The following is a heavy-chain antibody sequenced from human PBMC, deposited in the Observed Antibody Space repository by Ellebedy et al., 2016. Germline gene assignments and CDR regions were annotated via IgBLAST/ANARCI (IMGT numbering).Heavy chain of an antibody. J-gene: IGHJ6*02. CDR2: ISGSGDET. V-gene: IGHV3-23*01. D-gene: IGHD4-17*01. CDR1: GFTFSTYA. CDR3: ATYGDYGRNYHYYDMDV. Sequence: GGSLRLXXAASGFTFSTYAMSWVRQDPGKGLEWVSTISGSGDETFYADSVKGRLTISRDNSKHTLYLQMNNLRAEDTALYFCATYGDYGRNYHYYDMDVWGQGTTVAVSS.